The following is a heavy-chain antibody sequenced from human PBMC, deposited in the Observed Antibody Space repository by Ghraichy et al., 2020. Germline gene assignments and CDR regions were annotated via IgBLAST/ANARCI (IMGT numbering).Heavy chain of an antibody. CDR3: AKVPETMVSLTARVYYYMDV. CDR1: GLSFRSVA. V-gene: IGHV3-23*01. D-gene: IGHD4/OR15-4a*01. J-gene: IGHJ6*03. Sequence: GGSLRLSCVASGLSFRSVAMSWVRQAPGKGLEWVSVISGGGTSTYYADSVKGRFTISRDNSRSTLYLQMNSLRAEDTAVYYCAKVPETMVSLTARVYYYMDVWGKGTTVTVSS. CDR2: ISGGGTST.